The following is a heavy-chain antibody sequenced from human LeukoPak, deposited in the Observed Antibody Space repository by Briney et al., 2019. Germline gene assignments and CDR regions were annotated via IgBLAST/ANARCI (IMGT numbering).Heavy chain of an antibody. CDR3: ARGLVVAYYYYYYMDV. D-gene: IGHD2-15*01. J-gene: IGHJ6*03. CDR2: INPSGGST. Sequence: ASVKVSCKASGYTFTSYYMHWVRQAPGQGLEWMGIINPSGGSTSYAQKFQGRVTMTRDMSTSTVYMELSSLRSEDTAVYYCARGLVVAYYYYYYMDVWGKGTTVTISS. V-gene: IGHV1-46*01. CDR1: GYTFTSYY.